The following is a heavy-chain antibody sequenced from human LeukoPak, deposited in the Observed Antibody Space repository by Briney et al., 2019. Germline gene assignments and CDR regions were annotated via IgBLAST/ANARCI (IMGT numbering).Heavy chain of an antibody. J-gene: IGHJ6*03. Sequence: GAPVIVSCETSDYTFTDSYIHWVRQAPGQGLEWMGRINPNSGDTNSPPKFHGRVTMTRDTSIRTAYMELTSLTSDDTATYYCARSAGHCINGVCFTEYYMDVWGRGTSVIVSS. CDR2: INPNSGDT. D-gene: IGHD2-8*01. V-gene: IGHV1-2*06. CDR3: ARSAGHCINGVCFTEYYMDV. CDR1: DYTFTDSY.